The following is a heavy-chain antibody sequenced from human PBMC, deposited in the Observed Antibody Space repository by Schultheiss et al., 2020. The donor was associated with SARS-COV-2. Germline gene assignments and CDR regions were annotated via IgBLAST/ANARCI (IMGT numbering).Heavy chain of an antibody. CDR2: INPNSGGT. J-gene: IGHJ6*02. Sequence: ASVKVSCKASGYTFTSYAMNWVRQAPGQGLEWMGRINPNSGGTNYAQKFQGRVTMTRDTSTSTVYMELSRLRSDDTAVYYCARLTAILTGYLLGARGMDVWGQGTTVTVSS. CDR1: GYTFTSYA. CDR3: ARLTAILTGYLLGARGMDV. V-gene: IGHV1-2*06. D-gene: IGHD3-9*01.